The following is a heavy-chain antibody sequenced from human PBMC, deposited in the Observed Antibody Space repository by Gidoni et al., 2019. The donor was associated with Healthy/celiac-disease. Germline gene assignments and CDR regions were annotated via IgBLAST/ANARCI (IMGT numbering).Heavy chain of an antibody. D-gene: IGHD3-10*01. CDR3: ATHPGSGFGGLRYNWFDP. CDR1: GFTFSSYS. V-gene: IGHV3-48*01. J-gene: IGHJ5*02. CDR2: ISSSSSTI. Sequence: EVQLVESGGGLVQPGGSLRLSCAASGFTFSSYSMNWVRQAPGKGLGWVSYISSSSSTIYNADSVKGRFTISRDNAKNSLYLQMNSLRAEDTAVYYCATHPGSGFGGLRYNWFDPWGQGTLVTVSS.